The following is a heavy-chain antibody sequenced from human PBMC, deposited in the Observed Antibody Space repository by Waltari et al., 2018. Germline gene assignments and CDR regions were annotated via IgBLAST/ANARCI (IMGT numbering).Heavy chain of an antibody. Sequence: QLQLQESGPGLVQPSGTLSLTCDVSGGSVSSSDWWSWVRQSPGKGLEWIGQVHGSGKSYYNPSFASRVTVSLETSTNQFSLKVTSATAADTAVYYCARDRGRGLYFDSWGQGTLVTVSP. CDR3: ARDRGRGLYFDS. V-gene: IGHV4-4*02. D-gene: IGHD2-15*01. CDR2: VHGSGKS. CDR1: GGSVSSSDW. J-gene: IGHJ4*02.